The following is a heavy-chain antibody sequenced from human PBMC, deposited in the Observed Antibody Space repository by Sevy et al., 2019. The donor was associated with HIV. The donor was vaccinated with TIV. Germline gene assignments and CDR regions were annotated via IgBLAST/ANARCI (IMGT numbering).Heavy chain of an antibody. CDR3: AREWFGGSYPYGMDV. CDR1: GFTFSSYW. J-gene: IGHJ6*02. D-gene: IGHD1-26*01. Sequence: GGSLRLSCAASGFTFSSYWMSWVRQAPGKGLEWVANIKQDGSKKYYVDSVKGRFTISRDNSKNSLFLQMNSLRAEDTAVYYCAREWFGGSYPYGMDVWGQGTTVTVSS. CDR2: IKQDGSKK. V-gene: IGHV3-7*01.